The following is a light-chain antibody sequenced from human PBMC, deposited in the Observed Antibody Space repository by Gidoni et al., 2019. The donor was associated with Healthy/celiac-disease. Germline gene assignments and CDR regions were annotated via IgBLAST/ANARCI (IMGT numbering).Light chain of an antibody. CDR2: AAS. V-gene: IGKV1-39*01. CDR3: QQSYSTPPYS. J-gene: IGKJ2*03. Sequence: IQMTQSPSSLSASVGDRVTLTCRASQSISSYLNWYQQKPGKAPKLRIYAASSLQSGVPYRFSGSGSGTDFTLTISSLQPEDFATYYCQQSYSTPPYSFXXXTKLEIK. CDR1: QSISSY.